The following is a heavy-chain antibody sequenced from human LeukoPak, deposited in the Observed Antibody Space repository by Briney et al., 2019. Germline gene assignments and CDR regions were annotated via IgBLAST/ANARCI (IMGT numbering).Heavy chain of an antibody. CDR1: GLTFNRYW. Sequence: GGSLRLSCADSGLTFNRYWMHWVRQAPGKGLVWVSRINSDGSSTSYADSVKGRFTISRDNSKNTLYLQMNSLRAEDTAVYYCARDRSYYYDSSGAQDWGQGTLVTVSS. V-gene: IGHV3-74*01. CDR3: ARDRSYYYDSSGAQD. J-gene: IGHJ4*02. CDR2: INSDGSST. D-gene: IGHD3-22*01.